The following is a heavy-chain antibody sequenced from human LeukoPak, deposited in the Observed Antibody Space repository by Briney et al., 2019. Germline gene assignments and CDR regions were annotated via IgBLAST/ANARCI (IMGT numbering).Heavy chain of an antibody. CDR2: MNPNSGNT. V-gene: IGHV1-8*01. CDR1: GYTFTSCD. D-gene: IGHD3-10*01. Sequence: ASVKVSCKASGYTFTSCDINWVRQATGQGLEWMGWMNPNSGNTGYAQKFQGRVTMTRNTSISTAYMELSSLRSEDTAVYYCARETSSSPTLYYGSGSYSYWGQGTLVTVSS. CDR3: ARETSSSPTLYYGSGSYSY. J-gene: IGHJ4*02.